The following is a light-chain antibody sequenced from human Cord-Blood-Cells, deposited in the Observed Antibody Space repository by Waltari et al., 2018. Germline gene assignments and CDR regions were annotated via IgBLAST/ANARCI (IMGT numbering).Light chain of an antibody. CDR2: DVS. CDR3: SSYTSSSTLVV. Sequence: QSALTQPASVSGSPGQSIPLSCTGTSSDAGGYNYVSWYQQHPGKAPKLMIYDVSNRPSGVSNRFSGSKSGNTASLTISGLQAEDEADYYCSSYTSSSTLVVFGGGTKLTVL. V-gene: IGLV2-14*01. CDR1: SSDAGGYNY. J-gene: IGLJ2*01.